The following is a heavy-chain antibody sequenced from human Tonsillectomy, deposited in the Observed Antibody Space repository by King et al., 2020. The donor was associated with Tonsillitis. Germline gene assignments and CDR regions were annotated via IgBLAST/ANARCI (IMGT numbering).Heavy chain of an antibody. Sequence: VQLVESGGGVVQPGRSLRLSCAASGFTFSSYGMHWVRQAPGKGLEWVALVWDDGSNEYYADSVKARFTISRDNSKKTLYLPMNSLRDEDTAVYYCARDFRWVEAFFHYYYMDVWGKGTTVTVSS. CDR3: ARDFRWVEAFFHYYYMDV. CDR2: VWDDGSNE. V-gene: IGHV3-33*08. CDR1: GFTFSSYG. D-gene: IGHD1-26*01. J-gene: IGHJ6*03.